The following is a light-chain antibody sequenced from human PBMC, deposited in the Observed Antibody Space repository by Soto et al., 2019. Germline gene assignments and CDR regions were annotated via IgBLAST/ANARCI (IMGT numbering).Light chain of an antibody. CDR2: DAS. Sequence: EIVLTQSPAPLSLSPGERATLSCRASQSVSSYLAWYQQKPGQAPRLLIYDASNRATGIPARFSGSGSGTDFTLTISSLEPEDFADYYSQQRSNWPPSLTVGGGTKVEIK. CDR1: QSVSSY. CDR3: QQRSNWPPSLT. J-gene: IGKJ4*01. V-gene: IGKV3-11*01.